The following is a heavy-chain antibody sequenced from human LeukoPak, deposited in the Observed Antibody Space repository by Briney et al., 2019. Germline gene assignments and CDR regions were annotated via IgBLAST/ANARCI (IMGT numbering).Heavy chain of an antibody. V-gene: IGHV3-33*06. CDR2: IWYDGSNK. CDR1: GFTFSSYG. D-gene: IGHD5-18*01. CDR3: AKVGKGLYSYGYHDAFDI. Sequence: GRSLRLSCAASGFTFSSYGMHWVRQAPGKGLEWVAVIWYDGSNKYYADSVKGRFTISRDNSKNTLYLQMNSLRAEDTAVYYCAKVGKGLYSYGYHDAFDIWGQGTVVTVSS. J-gene: IGHJ3*02.